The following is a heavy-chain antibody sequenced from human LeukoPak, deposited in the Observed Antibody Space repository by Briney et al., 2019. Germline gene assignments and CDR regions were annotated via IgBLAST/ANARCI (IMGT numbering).Heavy chain of an antibody. Sequence: PGGSLRLSCAVSGFTFSSYTVHWVRQAPGKGLEWVSVISYDGNNKYYADSVKGRFTISRDNSKNTLFLQMNGLRAEDTAVYYCARGSNVLDYWGQGTLVTVSS. CDR1: GFTFSSYT. J-gene: IGHJ4*02. V-gene: IGHV3-30*01. CDR2: ISYDGNNK. CDR3: ARGSNVLDY.